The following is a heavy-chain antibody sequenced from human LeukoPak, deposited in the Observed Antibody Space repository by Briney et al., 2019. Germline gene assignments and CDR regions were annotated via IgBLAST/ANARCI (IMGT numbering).Heavy chain of an antibody. CDR2: TDQDGSKN. D-gene: IGHD6-19*01. Sequence: GGSLRLSRAASEFTFSNYWMSWVRQAPGKGLERVAHTDQDGSKNYYVDSVRGRFTISRDNAKNSLYLQMNSLRAEDTAVYYCATTVAGYPDDYFDYWGQGTLVTVSS. CDR1: EFTFSNYW. V-gene: IGHV3-7*01. CDR3: ATTVAGYPDDYFDY. J-gene: IGHJ4*02.